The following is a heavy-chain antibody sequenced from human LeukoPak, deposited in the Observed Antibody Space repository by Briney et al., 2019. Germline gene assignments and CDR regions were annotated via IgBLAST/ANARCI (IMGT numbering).Heavy chain of an antibody. CDR3: VVGGSPGY. V-gene: IGHV3-74*01. Sequence: GGSLRLSCAASGLAFNAYKMHWVRQAPRKGLVWVSRISTDGYTTDYADFVQGRFTASRDNTKNTWSLEMNSLRAEDTAVYYCVVGGSPGYWGQGTLVTVSS. CDR1: GLAFNAYK. D-gene: IGHD2-15*01. J-gene: IGHJ4*02. CDR2: ISTDGYTT.